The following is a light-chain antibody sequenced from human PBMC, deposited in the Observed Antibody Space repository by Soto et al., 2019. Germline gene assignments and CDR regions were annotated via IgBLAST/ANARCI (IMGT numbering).Light chain of an antibody. CDR2: GAS. V-gene: IGKV3-15*01. Sequence: EIVMMQYTATLSVSPGERATLSCRASQSVSSNLAWYQQKPGQAPRLLIYGASTRATGIPARFSGSGSGTDFTLTISRLEPEDFAVYYCQQYGTSSTTFGGGTKVDIK. CDR3: QQYGTSSTT. CDR1: QSVSSN. J-gene: IGKJ4*01.